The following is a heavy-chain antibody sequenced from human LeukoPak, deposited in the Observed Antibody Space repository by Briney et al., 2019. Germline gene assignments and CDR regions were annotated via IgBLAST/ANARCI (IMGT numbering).Heavy chain of an antibody. V-gene: IGHV3-23*01. D-gene: IGHD3-22*01. Sequence: GGSLRLSCADSGFTFSSYAMSWVRQAPGKGLEWVSLISTSGRTHYADSVQGRFTISRDNSKNTLSLHMDSLRAEDTAVYYCARGLDSSGYYHVVDSWGQGALVTVSS. CDR2: ISTSGRT. J-gene: IGHJ4*02. CDR1: GFTFSSYA. CDR3: ARGLDSSGYYHVVDS.